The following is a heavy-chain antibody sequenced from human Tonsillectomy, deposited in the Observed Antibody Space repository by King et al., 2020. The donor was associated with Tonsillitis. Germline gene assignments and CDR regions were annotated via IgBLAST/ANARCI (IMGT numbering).Heavy chain of an antibody. Sequence: VQLVESGGGLVQPGGSLRLSCGASGFTFSDHHMDWVRQAPGKGLEWVGRSRNKANSYTTEYAASVKGRFTISRDDSRNSLYLQMNSLKTEDTAVYYCAMEVLASFTFDYWGQGTLVTVSS. D-gene: IGHD2-8*02. J-gene: IGHJ4*02. CDR1: GFTFSDHH. CDR2: SRNKANSYTT. V-gene: IGHV3-72*01. CDR3: AMEVLASFTFDY.